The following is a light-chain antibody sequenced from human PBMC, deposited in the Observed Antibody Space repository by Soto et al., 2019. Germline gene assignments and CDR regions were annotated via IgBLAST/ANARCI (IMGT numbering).Light chain of an antibody. CDR1: QSISGW. J-gene: IGKJ5*01. CDR2: DAS. Sequence: DIQMTQSPSTLSAFVGDRVTITCRASQSISGWLAWYQQKPRKAPKLLIYDASNLESGVPSRFSGSGSGTEFTLTISSLQPDDFATYYCQQYNSYSSITFGQGTRLEMK. V-gene: IGKV1-5*01. CDR3: QQYNSYSSIT.